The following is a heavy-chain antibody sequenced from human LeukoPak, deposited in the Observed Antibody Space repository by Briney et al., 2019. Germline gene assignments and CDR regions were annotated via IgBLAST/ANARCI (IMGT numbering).Heavy chain of an antibody. CDR2: INPNSGGT. CDR3: ARGDPFFSWVSWRSMDPAFDI. D-gene: IGHD2/OR15-2a*01. J-gene: IGHJ3*02. Sequence: GASVKVSCKASGYTFTGYYMHWVRQAPGQGLEWMGWINPNSGGTNYAQKFQGRVTMTRDTSISTAYMELSRLRSDDTAVYYCARGDPFFSWVSWRSMDPAFDIWGQGTMVTVSS. CDR1: GYTFTGYY. V-gene: IGHV1-2*02.